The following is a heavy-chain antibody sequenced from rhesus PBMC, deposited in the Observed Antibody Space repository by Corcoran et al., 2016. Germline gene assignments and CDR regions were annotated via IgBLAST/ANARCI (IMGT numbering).Heavy chain of an antibody. Sequence: QVQLQESGPGLVKPSATLSLTCAVSGGSFSSYWWRWLRQHPGKGLEWIGEINGNSVSTNSNPALKSRVSISKGGSKNQCSLKLSCVTAADTAVYYCARPKYSSWSAVDYWGQGVLVTFSS. V-gene: IGHV4-80*01. CDR3: ARPKYSSWSAVDY. D-gene: IGHD6-13*01. J-gene: IGHJ4*01. CDR2: INGNSVST. CDR1: GGSFSSYW.